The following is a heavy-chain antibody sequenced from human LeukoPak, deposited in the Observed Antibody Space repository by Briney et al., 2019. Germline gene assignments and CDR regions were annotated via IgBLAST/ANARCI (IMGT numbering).Heavy chain of an antibody. CDR2: IKSTTVDATP. CDR3: TTGPGNSGY. J-gene: IGHJ4*02. D-gene: IGHD4-23*01. Sequence: PGGSLRLSCGVSGLXFSNAWMSWVRQSPGKGLEWLGRIKSTTVDATPEYAAPVRGRFTISRDDSKNTVYLQMDSLKSEDTGLYYCTTGPGNSGYWGQGTLVTVSS. V-gene: IGHV3-15*01. CDR1: GLXFSNAW.